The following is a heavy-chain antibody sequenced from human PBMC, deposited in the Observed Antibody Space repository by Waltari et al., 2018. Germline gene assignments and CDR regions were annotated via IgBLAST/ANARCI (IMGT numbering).Heavy chain of an antibody. CDR3: ARPSTEYYYYYYYMDV. V-gene: IGHV3-48*03. Sequence: EVQVVESGGGLVQPGGSLRLSCVASGFTFSNYEMNWVRQAPGKGMEWVSKISNRGSTTYYEDSVKGRFTISRDNAKNSMYLEMDSLRAEDTAVYYCARPSTEYYYYYYYMDVWGKGTTVTVS. CDR1: GFTFSNYE. CDR2: ISNRGSTT. J-gene: IGHJ6*03.